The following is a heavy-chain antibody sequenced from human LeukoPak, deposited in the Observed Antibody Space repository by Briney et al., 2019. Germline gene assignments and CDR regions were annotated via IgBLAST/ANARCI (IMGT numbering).Heavy chain of an antibody. CDR2: INPSGGST. CDR1: GYTFTSYY. CDR3: AREGGPDSSGYYSVLDY. Sequence: ASVKVSCKASGYTFTSYYMHWVRQAPGQGLEWMGIINPSGGSTSYAQKFQGRVTMTRDTSTSTVYMELSSLRSEDTAVYYCAREGGPDSSGYYSVLDYWGQGTLATVSS. V-gene: IGHV1-46*01. D-gene: IGHD3-22*01. J-gene: IGHJ4*02.